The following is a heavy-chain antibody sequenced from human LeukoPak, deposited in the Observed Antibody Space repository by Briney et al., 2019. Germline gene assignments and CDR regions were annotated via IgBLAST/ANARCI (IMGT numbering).Heavy chain of an antibody. CDR3: AREISAARGGFDY. V-gene: IGHV3-21*01. CDR2: ISSSSSYI. J-gene: IGHJ4*02. D-gene: IGHD3-16*01. Sequence: PGGSLRLSCAVSGITLSNYGMSWVRQAPGKGLEWVSSISSSSSYIYYADSVKGRFTISRDNAKNSLYLQMNSLRAEDTAVYYCAREISAARGGFDYWGQGTLVTVSS. CDR1: GITLSNYG.